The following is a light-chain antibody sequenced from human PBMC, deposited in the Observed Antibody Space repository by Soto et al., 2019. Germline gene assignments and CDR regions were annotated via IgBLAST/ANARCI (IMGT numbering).Light chain of an antibody. J-gene: IGLJ1*01. CDR2: GNT. CDR3: QSYDSSLSDDV. Sequence: QSVLTQPPSVSGAPGQRVTISCSGSSSNIAAGYDVHWYQQVSGTAPKLLIYGNTNRPSGVPDRFSGSKSGNSASLAITGLQAEDEADYYCQSYDSSLSDDVFGTGTQLTVL. CDR1: SSNIAAGYD. V-gene: IGLV1-40*01.